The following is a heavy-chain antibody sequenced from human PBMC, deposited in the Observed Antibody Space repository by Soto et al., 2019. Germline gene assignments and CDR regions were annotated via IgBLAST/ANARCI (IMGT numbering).Heavy chain of an antibody. V-gene: IGHV1-69*13. D-gene: IGHD1-1*01. CDR3: ARDQNGRTDWFDP. Sequence: SVKVSCKASGGTFSSYAISWVRQAPGQGLEWMGGIIPIFGTANYAQKFQGRVTITADESTSTAYMELSSLRSEDTAVYYCARDQNGRTDWFDPWGQGTLVTVSS. CDR1: GGTFSSYA. J-gene: IGHJ5*02. CDR2: IIPIFGTA.